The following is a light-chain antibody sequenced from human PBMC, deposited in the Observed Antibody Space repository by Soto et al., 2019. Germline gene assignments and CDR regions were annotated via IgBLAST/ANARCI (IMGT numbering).Light chain of an antibody. CDR3: QHYDKSPRT. J-gene: IGKJ1*01. V-gene: IGKV3-20*01. CDR2: SVS. CDR1: QSVSNRY. Sequence: EVVLTQSPGTLSLSPGERATLSCRASQSVSNRYLSWYQQKPGQAPRLLIYSVSMRATGIPDRFSGSGSDTDFTLTISRLEPEDFAVYYCQHYDKSPRTFGQGTKVDIK.